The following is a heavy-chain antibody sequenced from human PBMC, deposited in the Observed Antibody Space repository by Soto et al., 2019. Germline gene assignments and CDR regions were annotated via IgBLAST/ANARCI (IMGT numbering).Heavy chain of an antibody. CDR2: INPSGGST. CDR3: ARRGSLLWFGARNVDGMDV. D-gene: IGHD3-10*01. V-gene: IGHV1-46*01. CDR1: GYTFTSYY. Sequence: GXSVKVSCNASGYTFTSYYMHWVRQAPGQGLEWMGIINPSGGSTSYAQKFQGRVTMTRDTSTSTVYMELSSLRSEDTAVYYCARRGSLLWFGARNVDGMDVWGQRTTVTVSS. J-gene: IGHJ6*02.